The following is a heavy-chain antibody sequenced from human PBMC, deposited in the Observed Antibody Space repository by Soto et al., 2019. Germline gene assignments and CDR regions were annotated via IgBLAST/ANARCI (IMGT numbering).Heavy chain of an antibody. CDR1: GFTFSSYG. CDR3: ARDPGYLGYGDYVYFQH. Sequence: GGSLRLSCAASGFTFSSYGMHWVRQAPGKGLEWVAVIWYDGSNKYYADSVKGRFTISRDNSKNTLYLQMNSLRAEDTAVYYCARDPGYLGYGDYVYFQHWGQGTLVTVSS. D-gene: IGHD4-17*01. V-gene: IGHV3-33*01. J-gene: IGHJ1*01. CDR2: IWYDGSNK.